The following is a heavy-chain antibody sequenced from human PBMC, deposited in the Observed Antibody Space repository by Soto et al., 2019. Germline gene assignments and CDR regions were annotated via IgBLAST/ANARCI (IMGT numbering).Heavy chain of an antibody. CDR2: IYYSGST. V-gene: IGHV4-59*01. D-gene: IGHD3-9*01. Sequence: SETLSLTCTVSGGSISSYYWSWIRQPPGKGLEWIGYIYYSGSTNYNPSLKSRVTISVDTSKNQFSLKLSSVTAADTAVYYCARVSCGYFDWLCPFDYWGQGTLVTVSS. J-gene: IGHJ4*02. CDR1: GGSISSYY. CDR3: ARVSCGYFDWLCPFDY.